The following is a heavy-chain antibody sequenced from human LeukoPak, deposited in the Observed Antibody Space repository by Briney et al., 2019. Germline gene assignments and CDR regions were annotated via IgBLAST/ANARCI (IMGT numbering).Heavy chain of an antibody. V-gene: IGHV3-30-3*01. Sequence: GRSLRLSCAASGFTFSSYAMHWVRQAPGKGLEWVAVISYDGSNKYYADSVKGRFTISRDNSKNTLYLQMNSLRAEDTAVYYCATLAAAGTRYYFDYWGQGTLVTVSS. J-gene: IGHJ4*02. CDR3: ATLAAAGTRYYFDY. CDR1: GFTFSSYA. CDR2: ISYDGSNK. D-gene: IGHD6-13*01.